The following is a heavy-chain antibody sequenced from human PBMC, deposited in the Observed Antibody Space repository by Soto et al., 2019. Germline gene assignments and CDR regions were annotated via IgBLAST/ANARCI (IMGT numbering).Heavy chain of an antibody. V-gene: IGHV1-3*01. CDR1: GYTFTSYP. Sequence: ASVQVSCKASGYTFTSYPMHWVRQAPGQGLECMGWINAGNGDTKYSQKFQGRVTITSDTPAITAYTELSRLRCEDTAVYCWARDWTHYDTIGAGDYWGQGALVTVAS. J-gene: IGHJ4*02. D-gene: IGHD3-22*01. CDR3: ARDWTHYDTIGAGDY. CDR2: INAGNGDT.